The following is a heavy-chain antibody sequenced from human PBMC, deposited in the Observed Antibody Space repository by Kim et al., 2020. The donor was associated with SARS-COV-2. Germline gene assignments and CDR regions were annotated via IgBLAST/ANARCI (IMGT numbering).Heavy chain of an antibody. CDR2: IIPIFGTA. V-gene: IGHV1-69*13. J-gene: IGHJ5*02. D-gene: IGHD3-10*01. CDR1: GGTFSSYA. Sequence: SVKVSCKASGGTFSSYAISWVRQAPGQGLEWMGGIIPIFGTANYAQKFQGRVTITADESTSTAYMELSSLRSEDTAVYYCARGGRGDYYGSGILTNILNWFDPWGQGTLVTVSS. CDR3: ARGGRGDYYGSGILTNILNWFDP.